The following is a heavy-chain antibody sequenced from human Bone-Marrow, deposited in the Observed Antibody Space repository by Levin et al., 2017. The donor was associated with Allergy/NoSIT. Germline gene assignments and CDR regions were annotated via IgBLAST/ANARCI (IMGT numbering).Heavy chain of an antibody. J-gene: IGHJ4*02. V-gene: IGHV3-21*01. D-gene: IGHD2-21*02. CDR3: ARDGRPSFVVVTAIRSVYFDY. Sequence: GGSLRLSCAASGFTFSSYSMNWVRQAPGKGLEWVSSISSSSSYIYYADSVKGRFTISRDNAKNSLYLQMNSLRAEDTAVYYCARDGRPSFVVVTAIRSVYFDYWGQGTLVTVSS. CDR1: GFTFSSYS. CDR2: ISSSSSYI.